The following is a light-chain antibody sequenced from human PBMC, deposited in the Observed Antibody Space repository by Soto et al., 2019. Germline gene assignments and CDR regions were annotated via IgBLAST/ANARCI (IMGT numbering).Light chain of an antibody. CDR3: RSYAGSDKYV. V-gene: IGLV2-14*01. J-gene: IGLJ1*01. Sequence: QSALTQPASVSGSPGQSITISCTGIVSDLSTYNYVSWYQHHPGEAPKLMLYDVTNRPSGVSNRFSGSKSGNTASLTVSGLQAEDEADYYCRSYAGSDKYVFGTGTKVTVL. CDR1: VSDLSTYNY. CDR2: DVT.